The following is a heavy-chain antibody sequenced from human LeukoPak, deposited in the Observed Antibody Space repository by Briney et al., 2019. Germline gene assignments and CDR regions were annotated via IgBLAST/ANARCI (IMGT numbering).Heavy chain of an antibody. J-gene: IGHJ3*02. V-gene: IGHV3-7*01. CDR3: VRDGSGSYDGAFDI. Sequence: PGGSLRLSCAASGFTFSTYWLTWVRQAPGKGLEWVANINQDGTEKYYVDSVKGRFTISRDNAKNSLYLQMDSLTAEDTAVYLCVRDGSGSYDGAFDIWGQGTMVTVSS. CDR2: INQDGTEK. D-gene: IGHD3-10*01. CDR1: GFTFSTYW.